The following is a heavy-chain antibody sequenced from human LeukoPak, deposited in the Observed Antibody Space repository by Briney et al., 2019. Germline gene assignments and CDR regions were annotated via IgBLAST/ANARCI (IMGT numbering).Heavy chain of an antibody. CDR3: ARRKEEGSGWYGAFAY. V-gene: IGHV4-39*01. Sequence: PSETLSLTCTVSGGSISSSSYYWVWIRQPPGKGLEWIGSIYYSGSTYYNPSLKSRVTISIDNSKNALSLQLSSVTAADTAVYYCARRKEEGSGWYGAFAYWGQGTLVTVSS. CDR2: IYYSGST. J-gene: IGHJ4*02. D-gene: IGHD6-19*01. CDR1: GGSISSSSYY.